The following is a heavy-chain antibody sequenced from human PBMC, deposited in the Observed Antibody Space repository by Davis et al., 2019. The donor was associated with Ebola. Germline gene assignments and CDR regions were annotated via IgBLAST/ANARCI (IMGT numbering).Heavy chain of an antibody. V-gene: IGHV5-51*01. D-gene: IGHD5-12*01. CDR2: IYPGDSDT. CDR1: GYSFTTYW. J-gene: IGHJ5*02. Sequence: GESLKISCQGSGYSFTTYWIGWVRQMPGKGLEWMGTIYPGDSDTRYSPSFQGQVTISADRSISTAYLQWSSLKASDTAMYYCARQRSGYSGYDPLNWFDPWGQGTLVTVSS. CDR3: ARQRSGYSGYDPLNWFDP.